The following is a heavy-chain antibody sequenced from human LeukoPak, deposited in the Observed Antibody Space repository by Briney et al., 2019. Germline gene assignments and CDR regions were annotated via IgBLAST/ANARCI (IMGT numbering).Heavy chain of an antibody. J-gene: IGHJ3*02. CDR2: ISGSGGDT. CDR1: GFTFSGFA. CDR3: AKDPYYDSSGSQLFDI. Sequence: GGSLRLSCAASGFTFSGFAMCWVRQAPGKGLEWVSAISGSGGDTNYADSVKGRFTISRDNSKSTLFLQMNSLRGDDMAVYYCAKDPYYDSSGSQLFDIWGQGTMVTVSS. V-gene: IGHV3-23*01. D-gene: IGHD3-22*01.